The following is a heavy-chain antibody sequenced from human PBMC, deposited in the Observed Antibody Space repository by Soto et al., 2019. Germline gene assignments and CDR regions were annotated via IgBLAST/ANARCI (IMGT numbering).Heavy chain of an antibody. CDR3: AREGQAPYYYYGMDV. Sequence: QVQGVQSGDEVKKPGASVKVSCKASGYTFTNYGFSWVRQAPGQGLEWMGWISGYNGNTKYAEKFQGRVTMTTDTSXXTAHMELRSLRSDDTAVYYCAREGQAPYYYYGMDVWGQGTAVTVSS. J-gene: IGHJ6*02. CDR2: ISGYNGNT. CDR1: GYTFTNYG. V-gene: IGHV1-18*01.